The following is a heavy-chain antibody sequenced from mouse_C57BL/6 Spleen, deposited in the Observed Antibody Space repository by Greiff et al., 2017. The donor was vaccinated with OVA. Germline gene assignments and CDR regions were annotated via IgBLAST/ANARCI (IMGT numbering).Heavy chain of an antibody. CDR2: INYDGSST. V-gene: IGHV5-16*01. Sequence: EVQVVESEGGLVQPGSSMKLSCTASGFTFSDYYMAWVRQVPEKGLEWVANINYDGSSTYYLDSLKSRFIISRDNAKNILYLQMSSLKSEDTATYYCARGRSYYFDYWGQGTTLTVSS. CDR3: ARGRSYYFDY. J-gene: IGHJ2*01. CDR1: GFTFSDYY.